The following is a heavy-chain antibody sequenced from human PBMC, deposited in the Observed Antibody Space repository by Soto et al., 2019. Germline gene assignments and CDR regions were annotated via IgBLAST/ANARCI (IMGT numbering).Heavy chain of an antibody. CDR2: IFSNGEK. CDR1: GFSLSDARMG. Sequence: QVTLKESGPVLLKPTETLTLTCTVSGFSLSDARMGVTWIRQPPGKALEWLAEIFSNGEKSYSPSLGSRLTISRDTSKSQVVLIMTNMDPVDIATYYCVRRWRSGGSLLWFDPWGQGTLVTVSS. CDR3: VRRWRSGGSLLWFDP. D-gene: IGHD2-15*01. J-gene: IGHJ5*02. V-gene: IGHV2-26*01.